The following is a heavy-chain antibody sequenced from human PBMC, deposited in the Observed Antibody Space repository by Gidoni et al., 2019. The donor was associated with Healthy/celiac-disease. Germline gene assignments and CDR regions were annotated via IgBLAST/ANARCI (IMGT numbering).Heavy chain of an antibody. Sequence: QVQLQESGPGLVKPSQTLSLTCTVSGGSISSGGYYWSWIRQRPGKGLEWIGYIYYSGSTYYTPSLKSRFTMSVDTSKNQFSLKLSSVPAADTAVFYCARSGGGLDWFDPWGQGTLVTVSS. D-gene: IGHD3-10*01. CDR2: IYYSGST. J-gene: IGHJ5*02. CDR1: GGSISSGGYY. CDR3: ARSGGGLDWFDP. V-gene: IGHV4-31*03.